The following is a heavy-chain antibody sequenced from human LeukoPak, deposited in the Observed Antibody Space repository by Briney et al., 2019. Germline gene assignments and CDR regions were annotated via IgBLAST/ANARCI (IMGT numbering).Heavy chain of an antibody. J-gene: IGHJ4*02. V-gene: IGHV3-30*02. CDR1: GFTFSSYG. D-gene: IGHD1-7*01. Sequence: GGSLRLSCAASGFTFSSYGMHWVRQAPGKGLEWVAFIRYDGSNKYYADSVKGRFTISRDNSKNTLYLQMNSLRAEDTAVYYCNGLELRYRYFDYWGQGTLVTVSS. CDR3: NGLELRYRYFDY. CDR2: IRYDGSNK.